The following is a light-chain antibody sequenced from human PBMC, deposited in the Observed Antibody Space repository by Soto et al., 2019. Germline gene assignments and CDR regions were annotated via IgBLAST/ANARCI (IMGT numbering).Light chain of an antibody. Sequence: QSVLTQPASVSGSPGQSITISCTGTRSDIGGYDYVSWYQHHPGNAPKLILYEVTNRPSGVSDRFSGSRSGNTASLTISGLHAEDGADYYCHSYTSSSTYVFGTGTKLTVL. J-gene: IGLJ1*01. CDR1: RSDIGGYDY. CDR3: HSYTSSSTYV. CDR2: EVT. V-gene: IGLV2-14*01.